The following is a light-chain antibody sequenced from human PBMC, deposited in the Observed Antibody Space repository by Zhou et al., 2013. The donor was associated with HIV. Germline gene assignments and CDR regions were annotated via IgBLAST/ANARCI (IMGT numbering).Light chain of an antibody. CDR2: GAS. V-gene: IGKV3D-20*02. J-gene: IGKJ4*01. CDR3: QQRSTWPRTLT. Sequence: EIVLTQSPGTLSLSPGERATLSCRASQSVSSSYLAWYQQKPGQAPRLLIYGASSRATGIPSRFSGSGSGTDFTLTISSLEPEDFAVYYCQQRSTWPRTLTFGGGTRV. CDR1: QSVSSSY.